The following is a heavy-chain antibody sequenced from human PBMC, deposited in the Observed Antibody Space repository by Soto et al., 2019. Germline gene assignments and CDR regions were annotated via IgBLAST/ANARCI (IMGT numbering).Heavy chain of an antibody. J-gene: IGHJ3*01. CDR3: AKDLYSGACPRAFDV. V-gene: IGHV3-23*01. D-gene: IGHD5-12*01. CDR2: ISGSAGSGDNT. CDR1: GFAFSNYA. Sequence: EVQLLESGGGLVQPGGSLRLSCAASGFAFSNYAMSWVRQAPGKGLEWVSTISGSAGSGDNTYYADSVKGRFTISRDNSKNTLYLQMSSLRVEDTALYHCAKDLYSGACPRAFDVWGQGRMVTVSS.